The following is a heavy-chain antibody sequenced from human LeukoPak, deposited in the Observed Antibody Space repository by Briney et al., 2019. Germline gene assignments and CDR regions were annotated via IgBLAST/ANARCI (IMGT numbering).Heavy chain of an antibody. V-gene: IGHV5-51*01. D-gene: IGHD2/OR15-2a*01. J-gene: IGHJ4*02. CDR1: GYSFTSYW. CDR2: IYPGDSDT. CDR3: VRARHCSSSTCYGFDY. Sequence: GESLKISCKGSGYSFTSYWIGWVRQMPGKGPEWMGIIYPGDSDTRYSPSFQGQVTISADKSINTAYLQWSSLKASDTAMYYCVRARHCSSSTCYGFDYWGQGNLVSVSS.